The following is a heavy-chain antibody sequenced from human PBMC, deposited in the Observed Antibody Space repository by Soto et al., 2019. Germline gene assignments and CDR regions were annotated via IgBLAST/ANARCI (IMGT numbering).Heavy chain of an antibody. Sequence: QVQLVQSGAEVKKPGASVKVSCKASGYTFTSYGISWVRQAPGQGLEWMGWTSAYNGNTNYAQKLQGTGTMPTDTSTSTAYMELRSLRSDDTAVYYCARLRIDYYYYYYMDVWGKGTTVTVSS. D-gene: IGHD2-15*01. CDR1: GYTFTSYG. CDR3: ARLRIDYYYYYYMDV. V-gene: IGHV1-18*01. J-gene: IGHJ6*03. CDR2: TSAYNGNT.